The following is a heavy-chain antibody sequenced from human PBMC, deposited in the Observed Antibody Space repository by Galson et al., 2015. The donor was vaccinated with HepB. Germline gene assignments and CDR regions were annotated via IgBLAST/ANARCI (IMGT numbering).Heavy chain of an antibody. CDR3: ARILVGATVFDY. CDR2: IWYDGSNK. CDR1: GFTISGYG. D-gene: IGHD1-26*01. Sequence: SLRLSCAASGFTISGYGMHWVRQAPGKGLEWVAVIWYDGSNKNYADSVKGRFTISRDNSKNTLYLQMNSLRAEDTAVYYCARILVGATVFDYWGQGTLVTVSS. J-gene: IGHJ4*02. V-gene: IGHV3-33*01.